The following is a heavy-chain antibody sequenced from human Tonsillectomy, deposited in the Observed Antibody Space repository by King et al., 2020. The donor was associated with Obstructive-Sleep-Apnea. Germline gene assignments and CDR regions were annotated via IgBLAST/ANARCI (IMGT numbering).Heavy chain of an antibody. CDR1: GGSISSYY. CDR2: MYYSGTT. J-gene: IGHJ4*02. Sequence: QLQESGPGLVKPSETLSLTCTVSGGSISSYYWSWIRQPPGKGLEWIGYMYYSGTTNYNPSLKSRVTISGDTSKNQVPLKLSSVTAADTAVYYCVGVQGYSGYDHYFDYWGQGTLVTVSS. V-gene: IGHV4-59*01. CDR3: VGVQGYSGYDHYFDY. D-gene: IGHD5-12*01.